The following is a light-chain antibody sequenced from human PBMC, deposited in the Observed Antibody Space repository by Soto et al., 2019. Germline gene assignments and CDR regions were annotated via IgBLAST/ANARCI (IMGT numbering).Light chain of an antibody. Sequence: EIVMTQSPATLSVSPGERATLSCRASQSISSNLAWFQQKPGQAPRLLIYGAATRATGIPARFSGSGSGTEFTLTISSLQSEDFAVYYCQQYDNWPPITFGQGTRLEIK. J-gene: IGKJ5*01. CDR1: QSISSN. CDR2: GAA. V-gene: IGKV3-15*01. CDR3: QQYDNWPPIT.